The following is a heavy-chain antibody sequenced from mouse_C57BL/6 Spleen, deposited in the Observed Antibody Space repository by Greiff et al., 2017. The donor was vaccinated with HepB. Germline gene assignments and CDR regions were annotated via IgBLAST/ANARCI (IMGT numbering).Heavy chain of an antibody. V-gene: IGHV1-50*01. J-gene: IGHJ1*03. CDR1: GYTFTSYW. D-gene: IGHD2-3*01. CDR3: ARGYYPYWYFDV. Sequence: QVQLQQPGAELVKPGASVKLSCKASGYTFTSYWMQWVKQRPGQGLEWIGEIDPSDSYTNYNQKFKGKATLTVDTSSSTAYMQLSSLTSADSAVYYCARGYYPYWYFDVWGTGTTVTVSS. CDR2: IDPSDSYT.